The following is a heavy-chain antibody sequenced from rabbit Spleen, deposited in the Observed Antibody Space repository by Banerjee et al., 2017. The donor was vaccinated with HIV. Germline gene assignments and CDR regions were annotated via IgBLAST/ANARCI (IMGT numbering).Heavy chain of an antibody. D-gene: IGHD6-1*01. Sequence: QQQLVESGGGLVKPGASLTLTCKASGIDFSNAGIGWVRQAPGKGLEWIAYIYPDYRSTHYASWVNGQFTISSHNAQNTLYLQLNSLTAADTATYFCARGPPYAGYAGYGYVYLNLWGQGTLVTVS. J-gene: IGHJ4*01. CDR2: IYPDYRST. CDR1: GIDFSNAG. V-gene: IGHV1S47*01. CDR3: ARGPPYAGYAGYGYVYLNL.